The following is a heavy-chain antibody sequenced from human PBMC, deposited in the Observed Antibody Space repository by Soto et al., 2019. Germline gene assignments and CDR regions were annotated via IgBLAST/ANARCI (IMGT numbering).Heavy chain of an antibody. D-gene: IGHD3-22*01. Sequence: SETLSLTCVVSGASLSSYYWSWIRQPPGKGLEWIGYIYYSGSTNYNPSLKSRVTISVDTSKNQFSLKLSSVTAADTAVYYCARIGLYDSDDYYSPDYWGQGTLVTVSS. CDR3: ARIGLYDSDDYYSPDY. CDR1: GASLSSYY. V-gene: IGHV4-59*01. J-gene: IGHJ4*02. CDR2: IYYSGST.